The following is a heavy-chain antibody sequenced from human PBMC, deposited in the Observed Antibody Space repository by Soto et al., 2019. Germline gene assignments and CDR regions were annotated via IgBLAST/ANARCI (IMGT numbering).Heavy chain of an antibody. CDR1: GDSISSGDYY. D-gene: IGHD4-17*01. J-gene: IGHJ6*02. CDR2: IYYSGST. CDR3: ARVNYGNYYYYYGMDV. V-gene: IGHV4-61*08. Sequence: NPSETLSLTCTVSGDSISSGDYYWSWIRQPPGKGLEWIGYIYYSGSTNYNPSLKSRVTISVDTSKNQFSLKLNSVTAADTAVYYCARVNYGNYYYYYGMDVWGQGTTVTVSS.